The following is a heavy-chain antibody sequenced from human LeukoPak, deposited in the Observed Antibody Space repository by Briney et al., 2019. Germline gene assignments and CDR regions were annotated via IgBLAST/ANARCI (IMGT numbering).Heavy chain of an antibody. CDR2: IIPILGIA. CDR1: GGTFSSYT. Sequence: GASVKVSCKASGGTFSSYTISWVRQAPGQGLEWMGRIIPILGIANYAQKFQGRVTITADKSTGTAYMELSSLRSEDTAVYYCARGGYCSSTSCYTKPLDYWGQGTLVTVSS. CDR3: ARGGYCSSTSCYTKPLDY. V-gene: IGHV1-69*02. D-gene: IGHD2-2*02. J-gene: IGHJ4*02.